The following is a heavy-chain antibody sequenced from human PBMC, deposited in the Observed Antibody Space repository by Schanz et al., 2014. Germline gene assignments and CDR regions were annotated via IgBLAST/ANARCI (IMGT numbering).Heavy chain of an antibody. J-gene: IGHJ4*02. CDR2: IGPASDP. CDR3: AATTILAD. V-gene: IGHV3-13*05. D-gene: IGHD3-3*01. CDR1: GFTFSNYD. Sequence: EVQLVESGGGLVQPGGSLRLSCAASGFTFSNYDMHWVRQAIGKGLEWVSGIGPASDPYYADSVKGRFTISRDNSKNTLYLQMNSLRDEDTAVYYCAATTILADWGQGTLVAVSS.